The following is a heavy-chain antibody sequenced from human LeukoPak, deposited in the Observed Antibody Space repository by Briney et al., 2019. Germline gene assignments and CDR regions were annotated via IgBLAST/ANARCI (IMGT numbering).Heavy chain of an antibody. J-gene: IGHJ5*02. CDR2: MFYSGST. CDR3: ARQGSSPNWFDP. D-gene: IGHD1-26*01. CDR1: GDSISGGAFY. V-gene: IGHV4-39*01. Sequence: SETLSLTCTVSGDSISGGAFYWGWVRQSPGKGLEWIGSMFYSGSTHFNPSLESRITMSLDTSKNQLSLRLSLMTAADTAIYYCARQGSSPNWFDPWGQGTLVTVSS.